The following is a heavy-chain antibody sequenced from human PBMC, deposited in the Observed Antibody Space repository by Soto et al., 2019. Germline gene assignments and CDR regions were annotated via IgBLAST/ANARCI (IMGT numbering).Heavy chain of an antibody. Sequence: GXLRLSCAASGCTCSSYGMHWVRQAPGKGLEWVSVISYDGSNKYYADSVKGRFTISRDNSKNTLYLQMNSLRAEDTAVYYCAKAHGGWGQGTLVTVSS. CDR2: ISYDGSNK. J-gene: IGHJ4*02. CDR1: GCTCSSYG. V-gene: IGHV3-30*18. CDR3: AKAHGG.